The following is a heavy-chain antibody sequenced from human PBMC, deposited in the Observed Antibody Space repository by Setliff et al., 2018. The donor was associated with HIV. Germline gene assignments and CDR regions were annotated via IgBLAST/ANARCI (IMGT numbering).Heavy chain of an antibody. J-gene: IGHJ4*02. CDR2: INVNSGGT. Sequence: ASVKVSCKASGYLFTGYYMHWVRQAPGQGLEWMGWINVNSGGTKYAQKFQGRVTMTRDTSISTAYMEVSSLRSDDTAVYYCAREGSPIYYLDYWSQGTLVTVS. CDR1: GYLFTGYY. CDR3: AREGSPIYYLDY. V-gene: IGHV1-2*02. D-gene: IGHD3-10*01.